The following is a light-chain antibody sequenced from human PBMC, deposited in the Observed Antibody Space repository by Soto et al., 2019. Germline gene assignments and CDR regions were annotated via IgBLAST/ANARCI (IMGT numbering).Light chain of an antibody. Sequence: EIVLTQSPGTLSLSPGERATLSCRASQSVSGSSLAWYQHTPGQGPRLLIYAASSRAAGVPDRFSGSGSGTDFTLTISRLEPEDFAVYYCQQYGSAPWTFGQGSKVYIK. CDR3: QQYGSAPWT. V-gene: IGKV3-20*01. J-gene: IGKJ1*01. CDR1: QSVSGSS. CDR2: AAS.